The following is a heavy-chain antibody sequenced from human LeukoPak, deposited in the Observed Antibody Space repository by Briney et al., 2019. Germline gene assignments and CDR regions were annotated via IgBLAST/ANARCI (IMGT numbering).Heavy chain of an antibody. Sequence: PSETLSLTCTVSGGSISSYYWSWIRQPPGKGLEWIGYISHSGSTNYNPSLKSRVTISLDTSKSQFSLRLSSVTAADTAVYYCARGVCTSSSCYAGDYGMDAWGQGTTVTVS. CDR2: ISHSGST. V-gene: IGHV4-59*08. CDR1: GGSISSYY. J-gene: IGHJ6*02. D-gene: IGHD2-2*01. CDR3: ARGVCTSSSCYAGDYGMDA.